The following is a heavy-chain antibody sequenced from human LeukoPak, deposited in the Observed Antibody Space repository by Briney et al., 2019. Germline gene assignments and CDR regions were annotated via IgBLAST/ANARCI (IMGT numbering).Heavy chain of an antibody. CDR2: IYYSGST. D-gene: IGHD6-19*01. CDR3: ARVIAVAGTYWFDP. Sequence: SETLSLTCSVYGGSFNGYYWSWLRQPPGKGLEWIGYIYYSGSTNYNPSLKSRVTISVDTSKNQFSLKLSSVTAADTAVYYCARVIAVAGTYWFDPWGQGTLVTVSS. J-gene: IGHJ5*02. CDR1: GGSFNGYY. V-gene: IGHV4-59*01.